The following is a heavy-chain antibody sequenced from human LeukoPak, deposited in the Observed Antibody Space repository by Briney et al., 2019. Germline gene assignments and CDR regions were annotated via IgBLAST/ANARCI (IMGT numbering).Heavy chain of an antibody. D-gene: IGHD3-9*01. Sequence: ASVKVSCKASGYTFTSYGISWVRQAPGQGLEWMGWISAYNGNTNYAQKLQGRVTMTTDTSTSTAYMELRSLRSDDTAVYYCARVLHYDILTGYYEIRWFDPWGQGTLVTVSS. CDR3: ARVLHYDILTGYYEIRWFDP. CDR1: GYTFTSYG. CDR2: ISAYNGNT. J-gene: IGHJ5*02. V-gene: IGHV1-18*01.